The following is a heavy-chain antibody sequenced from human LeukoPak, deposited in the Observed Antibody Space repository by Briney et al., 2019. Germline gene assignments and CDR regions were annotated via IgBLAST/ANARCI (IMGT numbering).Heavy chain of an antibody. Sequence: GASVKVSCKASGYTFTGHYMHWVRQAPGQGLEWMGWINPNSGGTNYAQKFQGRVTMTRDTSISIAYMELSRLRSDYTAVYYCARGSIAALTLAAYSWFDPWGQGTLVTVSS. CDR1: GYTFTGHY. D-gene: IGHD6-6*01. CDR3: ARGSIAALTLAAYSWFDP. V-gene: IGHV1-2*02. CDR2: INPNSGGT. J-gene: IGHJ5*02.